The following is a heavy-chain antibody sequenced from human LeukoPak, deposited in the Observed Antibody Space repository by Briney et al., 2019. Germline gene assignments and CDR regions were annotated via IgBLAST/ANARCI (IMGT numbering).Heavy chain of an antibody. CDR3: ARDHGNYDFWSGYYTIPLDY. Sequence: ASVKVSCKASGYTFTSYVISWVRQAPGQGLEWMGWISAYNGNTNYAQKLQGRVTMTTDTSTSTAYMELRSLRSDDTAVYYCARDHGNYDFWSGYYTIPLDYWGQGTLVTVSS. D-gene: IGHD3-3*01. CDR1: GYTFTSYV. J-gene: IGHJ4*02. V-gene: IGHV1-18*01. CDR2: ISAYNGNT.